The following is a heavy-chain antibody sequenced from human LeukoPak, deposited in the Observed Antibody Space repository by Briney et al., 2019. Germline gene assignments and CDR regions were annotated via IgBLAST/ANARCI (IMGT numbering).Heavy chain of an antibody. D-gene: IGHD3-9*01. CDR2: ISSSGSTI. CDR3: ARGEYDILTGYYTAFDY. Sequence: GGSLRLSCAASGFTFSDYYMSWIRQAPGKGLEWVSYISSSGSTIYYADSAKGRFTISRDNAKNSLYLQMNSLRAEDTAVYYCARGEYDILTGYYTAFDYWGQGTLVTVSS. CDR1: GFTFSDYY. J-gene: IGHJ4*02. V-gene: IGHV3-11*04.